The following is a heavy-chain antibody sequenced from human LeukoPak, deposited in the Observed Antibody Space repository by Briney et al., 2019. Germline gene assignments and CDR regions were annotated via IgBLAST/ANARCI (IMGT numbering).Heavy chain of an antibody. CDR2: IIPIFGTA. V-gene: IGHV1-69*13. CDR1: GGTFSSYA. J-gene: IGHJ4*02. CDR3: ARERGYDFWSGYYTGDYDY. Sequence: SVKVSCKASGGTFSSYAISWVRQAPGQGLEWMGGIIPIFGTANYAQKFQGRVTITADESTSTAYMELSSLRSEDTAVYYCARERGYDFWSGYYTGDYDYWGQGTLVTVSS. D-gene: IGHD3-3*01.